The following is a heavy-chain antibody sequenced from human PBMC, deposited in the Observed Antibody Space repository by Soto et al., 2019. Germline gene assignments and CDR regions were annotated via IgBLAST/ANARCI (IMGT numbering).Heavy chain of an antibody. CDR3: ARDDGGPYDN. CDR1: GAPITINY. Sequence: PSETLSLTCTVSGAPITINYWSWIRQAPGKGLEWIGYIYYSGSTTYNPSLKSRVTMSADTSKDQFSLKLNSVTAADTAVYYCARDDGGPYDNWGPGIMVTVS. V-gene: IGHV4-59*01. CDR2: IYYSGST. D-gene: IGHD2-15*01. J-gene: IGHJ4*01.